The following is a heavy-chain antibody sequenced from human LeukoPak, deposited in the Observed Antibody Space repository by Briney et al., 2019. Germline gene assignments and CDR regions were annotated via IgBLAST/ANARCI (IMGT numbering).Heavy chain of an antibody. CDR2: ISYDGSNK. V-gene: IGHV3-30-3*01. D-gene: IGHD3-10*01. Sequence: GGSLRLSCAASGFTFSSYAMHWVRQAPGKGLEWVAVISYDGSNKYYADSVKGRFTISRDNSKNTLYPQMNSLRAEDTAVYYCASLVTIKVVGWGQGTLVTVSS. CDR3: ASLVTIKVVG. J-gene: IGHJ4*02. CDR1: GFTFSSYA.